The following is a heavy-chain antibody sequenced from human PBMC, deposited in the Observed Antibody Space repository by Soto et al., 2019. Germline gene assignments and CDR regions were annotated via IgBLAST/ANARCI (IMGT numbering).Heavy chain of an antibody. CDR3: AREGITIFGVVTHYYYYGMDV. J-gene: IGHJ6*02. CDR2: INPNSGGT. CDR1: GYTFTGYY. Sequence: ASVKVSCKASGYTFTGYYMHWVRQAPGQGLEWMGWINPNSGGTNYAQKFQGRVTMTRDTSISTAYMELSRLRSDDTAVYYCAREGITIFGVVTHYYYYGMDVWGQGTTVTVSS. V-gene: IGHV1-2*02. D-gene: IGHD3-3*01.